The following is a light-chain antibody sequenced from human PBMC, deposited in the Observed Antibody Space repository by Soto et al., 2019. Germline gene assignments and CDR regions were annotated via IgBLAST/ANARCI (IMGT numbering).Light chain of an antibody. Sequence: QSVLTQPPSVSAAPGQQVTISCSGSSSNIGTYLVSWYQQFPGTAPKVLIYDNDERPPGIPERFSGSKSDTSATLGITGLQTGDEADYYCGTWDISLNVGVFGGGTQLTVL. J-gene: IGLJ7*01. CDR1: SSNIGTYL. CDR3: GTWDISLNVGV. CDR2: DND. V-gene: IGLV1-51*01.